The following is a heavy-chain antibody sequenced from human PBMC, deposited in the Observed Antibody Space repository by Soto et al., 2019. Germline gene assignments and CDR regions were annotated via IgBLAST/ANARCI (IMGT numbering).Heavy chain of an antibody. CDR2: VSTYDGNT. CDR1: GYRFSRYG. CDR3: ARDEEDANLMIVVLPGDY. D-gene: IGHD2-21*01. V-gene: IGHV1-18*01. J-gene: IGHJ4*02. Sequence: QVQLVQSGGEVKEPGASGKVACKASGYRFSRYGINWVRQAPGQGLAWMGWVSTYDGNTQYAQKFQGRITMTTDTSTNTVYLELRSLTSDDTAVYYCARDEEDANLMIVVLPGDYWGQGTLVSVSS.